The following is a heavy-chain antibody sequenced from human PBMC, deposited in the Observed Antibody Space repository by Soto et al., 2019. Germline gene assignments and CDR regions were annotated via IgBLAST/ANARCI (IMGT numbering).Heavy chain of an antibody. J-gene: IGHJ4*02. CDR2: INAGNGST. D-gene: IGHD3-10*01. CDR1: GYTFTSYA. Sequence: ASVKVSCKASGYTFTSYAMHWVRQAPGQRLEWMGWINAGNGSTKYSQKFQGRVTITRDTSASTVYMELSSLRSEDTAVYYCSRVDPGETSPFDHWGQGTLVPVSS. V-gene: IGHV1-3*01. CDR3: SRVDPGETSPFDH.